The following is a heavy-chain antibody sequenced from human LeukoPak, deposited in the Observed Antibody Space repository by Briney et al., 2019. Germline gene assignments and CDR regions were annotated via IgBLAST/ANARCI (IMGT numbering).Heavy chain of an antibody. Sequence: SETLSLTCTVSGCSISSSSYYWGRLRQPPGKGLEWIGSIYYSGSTYYNPSIKSRVTISVDTSKNQFSLKLSSVTAADTAVYYCARGTPNEGDGYSYYYYYMDVWGKGTTVTVSS. D-gene: IGHD5-24*01. V-gene: IGHV4-39*07. CDR3: ARGTPNEGDGYSYYYYYMDV. CDR2: IYYSGST. J-gene: IGHJ6*03. CDR1: GCSISSSSYY.